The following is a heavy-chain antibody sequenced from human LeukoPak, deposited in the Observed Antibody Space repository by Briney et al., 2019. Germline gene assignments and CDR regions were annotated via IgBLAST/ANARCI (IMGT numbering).Heavy chain of an antibody. V-gene: IGHV1-2*02. J-gene: IGHJ4*02. CDR3: ARDRLVARVTLDLFDY. D-gene: IGHD4-23*01. CDR1: GYTFTGYY. Sequence: VASVKVSCKASGYTFTGYYMHWVRQAPGQGLEWMGWINPKSGGTNYAQKFQGRVTMTRDTSISTAYMELSRLRSDDTAVYYCARDRLVARVTLDLFDYWGQGTLVTVSS. CDR2: INPKSGGT.